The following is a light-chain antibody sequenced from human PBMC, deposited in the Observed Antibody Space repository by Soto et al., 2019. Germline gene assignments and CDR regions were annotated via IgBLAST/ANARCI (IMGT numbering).Light chain of an antibody. J-gene: IGKJ1*01. Sequence: EIVMTQSPATLSVSPGERATLSCRASQSVSSNSAWYQQKPGQAPRLLIYGVSTSATGIPARFSGSGSGTEFTLTISSLQSEDFAVYYCQQYNNWPLTFGQGTKVDIK. V-gene: IGKV3-15*01. CDR2: GVS. CDR3: QQYNNWPLT. CDR1: QSVSSN.